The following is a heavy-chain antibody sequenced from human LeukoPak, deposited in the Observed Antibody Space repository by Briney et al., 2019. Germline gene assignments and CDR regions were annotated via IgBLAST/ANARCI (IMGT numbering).Heavy chain of an antibody. CDR1: GGSISSGSYY. V-gene: IGHV4-61*02. Sequence: KPSQTLSLTCTVSGGSISSGSYYWSWIRQPAGKGLEWIGRIYTSGSTNYNPSLKSRVTISVDTSKNQFSLKLSSVTAADTAVYYCARAGGSGYDYPSWFDPWGQGTLVTVSS. CDR3: ARAGGSGYDYPSWFDP. CDR2: IYTSGST. D-gene: IGHD5-12*01. J-gene: IGHJ5*02.